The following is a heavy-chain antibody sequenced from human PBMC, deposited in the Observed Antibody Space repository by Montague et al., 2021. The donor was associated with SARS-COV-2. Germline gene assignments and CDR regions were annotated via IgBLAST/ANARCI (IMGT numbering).Heavy chain of an antibody. D-gene: IGHD6-19*01. CDR2: IDWDDDT. V-gene: IGHV2-70*13. CDR3: ARISAWYSSGWCAFDY. Sequence: PALVKPTQTLTLTCTFSGFSLSTSGMCVTWIRQPPGKALEWLALIDWDDDTYYSPSLKTRLTISKDTSKNQVVLTMTNMDPVDTATYYCARISAWYSSGWCAFDYWGQGTLVTVSS. CDR1: GFSLSTSGMC. J-gene: IGHJ4*02.